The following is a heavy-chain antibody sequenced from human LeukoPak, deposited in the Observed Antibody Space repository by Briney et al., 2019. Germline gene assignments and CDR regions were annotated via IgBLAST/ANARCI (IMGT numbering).Heavy chain of an antibody. CDR2: IYSGGST. Sequence: GGSLRLSCAASGFTVSSNYMSWVRQAPGKGLEWVSVIYSGGSTYYADSVKGRFTISRDNSKNTLYLQMNSLRTEDTAVYYCARDPTQYSSVSFWGQGTLVTVSS. J-gene: IGHJ4*02. V-gene: IGHV3-66*01. CDR1: GFTVSSNY. CDR3: ARDPTQYSSVSF. D-gene: IGHD6-19*01.